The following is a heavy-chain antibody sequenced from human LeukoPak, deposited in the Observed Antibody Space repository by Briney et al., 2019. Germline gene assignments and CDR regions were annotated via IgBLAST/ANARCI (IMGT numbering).Heavy chain of an antibody. CDR2: IKCDGSEK. J-gene: IGHJ3*02. Sequence: AGGSLRLSCAASGFTFSNSWMHWVCQAPEKGLEWVADIKCDGSEKCYVDSVKGRLTISRDNAKNSLYLQVNSLRAEDMTVYYCVRDVGSSTSCYVRAFDIWGQGTMVTVSS. CDR3: VRDVGSSTSCYVRAFDI. CDR1: GFTFSNSW. V-gene: IGHV3-52*01. D-gene: IGHD2-2*01.